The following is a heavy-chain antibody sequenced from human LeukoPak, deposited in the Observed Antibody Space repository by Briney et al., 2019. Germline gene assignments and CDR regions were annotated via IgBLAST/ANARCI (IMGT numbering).Heavy chain of an antibody. CDR1: GGSISSYY. V-gene: IGHV4-59*01. CDR3: ARVSRRYSSGWYPLYYFDY. Sequence: PSETLSLTCTVYGGSISSYYWSWIRQPPGKGLEWIRHIYYSGSTNYNPSLKSRVTISVDTSKNQFSLKLSSVTAADTAVYYCARVSRRYSSGWYPLYYFDYWGQGTLVTVSS. CDR2: IYYSGST. J-gene: IGHJ4*02. D-gene: IGHD6-19*01.